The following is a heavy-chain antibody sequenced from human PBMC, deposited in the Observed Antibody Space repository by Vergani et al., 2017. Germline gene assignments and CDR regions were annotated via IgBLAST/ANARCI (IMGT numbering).Heavy chain of an antibody. CDR1: GGSISSYY. Sequence: QVQLQESGPGLVKPSETLSLTCTVSGGSISSYYWSWIRQPAGKGLEWIGRIYTSGSTNYNPSLKSRVTMSVDTSKNQFSLKLSSVTAADTAVYYCARFRGNIVVVVAATAHAFDIGGQGTMVTVSS. CDR2: IYTSGST. D-gene: IGHD2-15*01. J-gene: IGHJ3*02. V-gene: IGHV4-4*07. CDR3: ARFRGNIVVVVAATAHAFDI.